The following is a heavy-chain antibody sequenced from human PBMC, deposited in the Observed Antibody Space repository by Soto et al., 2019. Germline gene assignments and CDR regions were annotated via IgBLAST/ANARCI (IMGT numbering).Heavy chain of an antibody. J-gene: IGHJ6*02. CDR1: GGTFSSYA. D-gene: IGHD1-20*01. CDR2: IIPIFGTA. V-gene: IGHV1-69*06. CDR3: ARDGRSYNWSDERHIYYYGMDV. Sequence: AVKVSCKASGGTFSSYAISWVRQAPGEGLEWMGGIIPIFGTANYAQKFQGRVTITADKSTSTAYMELSSLRSEDTAVYYCARDGRSYNWSDERHIYYYGMDVWGQGTTVTVSS.